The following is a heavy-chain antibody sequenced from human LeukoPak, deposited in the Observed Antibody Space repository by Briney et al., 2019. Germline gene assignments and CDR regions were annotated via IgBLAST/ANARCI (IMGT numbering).Heavy chain of an antibody. D-gene: IGHD3-22*01. CDR1: GYTFTSYY. CDR3: ARVLGYYYDSSGYSGWFDP. CDR2: INPSGGST. Sequence: ASVKVSCKASGYTFTSYYTHWVRQAPGQGLEWMGIINPSGGSTSYAQKFQGRVIMTRDTSTSTVYMELSSLRSEDTAVYYCARVLGYYYDSSGYSGWFDPWGQGTLVTVSS. V-gene: IGHV1-46*01. J-gene: IGHJ5*02.